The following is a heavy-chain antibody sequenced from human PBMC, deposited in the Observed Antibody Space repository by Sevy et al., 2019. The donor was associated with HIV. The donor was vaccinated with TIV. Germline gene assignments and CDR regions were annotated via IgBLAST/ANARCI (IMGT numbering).Heavy chain of an antibody. V-gene: IGHV3-48*01. D-gene: IGHD6-19*01. CDR2: INTLSDTI. CDR1: GFTFRRNS. CDR3: ARDASVAAYYFDF. Sequence: GGSLRLSCTASGFTFRRNSMNWVRQAPGKGLEWIAYINTLSDTIKDADSVKGGFTISRDNAKNSLYLQMNSLRVEDTAVYYCARDASVAAYYFDFWGQGTLVTVSS. J-gene: IGHJ4*02.